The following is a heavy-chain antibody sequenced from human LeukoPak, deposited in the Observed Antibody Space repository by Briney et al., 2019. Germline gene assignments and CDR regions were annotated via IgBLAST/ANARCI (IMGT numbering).Heavy chain of an antibody. CDR2: INHSGST. CDR3: ARGESGQQLVHVWFDP. D-gene: IGHD6-13*01. V-gene: IGHV4-34*01. J-gene: IGHJ5*02. CDR1: GGSFSGYY. Sequence: SETLSLTCAVYGGSFSGYYWSWIRQPPGKGLEWIGEINHSGSTNYNPSLKSRVTISVDTSKNQFSLKLSSVTAADTAVYYCARGESGQQLVHVWFDPWGQGTLVTVSS.